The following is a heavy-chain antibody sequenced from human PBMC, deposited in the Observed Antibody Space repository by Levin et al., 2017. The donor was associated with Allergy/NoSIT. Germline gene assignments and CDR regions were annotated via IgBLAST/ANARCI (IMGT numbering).Heavy chain of an antibody. V-gene: IGHV3-23*01. D-gene: IGHD2-15*01. CDR3: AKSGGYCSGGTCYPNWFDP. Sequence: LSLPCAASGFTFTTSAMSWVRQAPGKGLEWVSTIAGSGGSTYYADSVKGRFTISRDNSKNTLYLHMNSLRAEDTAVYYCAKSGGYCSGGTCYPNWFDPWGQGTLVTVSS. CDR1: GFTFTTSA. J-gene: IGHJ5*02. CDR2: IAGSGGST.